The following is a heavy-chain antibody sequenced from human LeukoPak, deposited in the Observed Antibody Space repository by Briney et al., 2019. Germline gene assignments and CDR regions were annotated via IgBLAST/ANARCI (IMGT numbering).Heavy chain of an antibody. D-gene: IGHD1-14*01. CDR2: INPNSGGT. CDR1: GYTFTGYY. Sequence: ASVKVSCKASGYTFTGYYMHWVRQAPGQGLEWMGWINPNSGGTNYAQKFQGRVTMTRDTSISTAYMELSRPRSDDTAVYYCAREDNRNYYYYYGMDVWGQGTTVTVSS. CDR3: AREDNRNYYYYYGMDV. V-gene: IGHV1-2*02. J-gene: IGHJ6*02.